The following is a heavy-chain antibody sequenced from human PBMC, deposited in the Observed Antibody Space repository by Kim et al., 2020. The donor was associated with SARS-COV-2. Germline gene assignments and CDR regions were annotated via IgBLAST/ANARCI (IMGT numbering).Heavy chain of an antibody. CDR1: GFTFSSYA. J-gene: IGHJ6*02. V-gene: IGHV3-23*01. CDR3: AKALYSSSWYGRYYYYYGMDV. Sequence: GGSLRLSCAASGFTFSSYAMSWVRQAPGKGLEWVSAISGSGGSTYYADSVKGRFTISRDNSKNTLYLQMNSLRAEDTAVYYCAKALYSSSWYGRYYYYYGMDVWGQGTTVTVSS. CDR2: ISGSGGST. D-gene: IGHD6-13*01.